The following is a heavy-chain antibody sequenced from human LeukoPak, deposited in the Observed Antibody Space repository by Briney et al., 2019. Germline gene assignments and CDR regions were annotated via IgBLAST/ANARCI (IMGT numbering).Heavy chain of an antibody. Sequence: SQTLSLTCTVSGGSISSGSYYWSWIRQPAGKGLEWIGRIYTSGSTNYNPSLKSRVTISVDTSKNQFSLKLSSVTAADTAVYYCARAKRVRGWFDPWGQGTLVTVSS. J-gene: IGHJ5*02. V-gene: IGHV4-61*02. CDR1: GGSISSGSYY. CDR3: ARAKRVRGWFDP. CDR2: IYTSGST. D-gene: IGHD1-1*01.